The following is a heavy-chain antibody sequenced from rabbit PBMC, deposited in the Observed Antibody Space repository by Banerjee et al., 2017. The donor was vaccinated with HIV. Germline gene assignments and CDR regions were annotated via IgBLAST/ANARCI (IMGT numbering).Heavy chain of an antibody. CDR3: AREPYDDYGDYVGYYFNL. CDR1: GFSFSSGYD. J-gene: IGHJ4*01. D-gene: IGHD2-1*01. Sequence: QSLEESGGDLVKPGASLTLTCTASGFSFSSGYDMCWVRQAPGKGLEWIACIDGGNSDSTYYASWAKGRFTISKTSSTTVTLQMTSLTAADTATYFCAREPYDDYGDYVGYYFNLWGPGTLVTVS. V-gene: IGHV1S40*01. CDR2: IDGGNSDST.